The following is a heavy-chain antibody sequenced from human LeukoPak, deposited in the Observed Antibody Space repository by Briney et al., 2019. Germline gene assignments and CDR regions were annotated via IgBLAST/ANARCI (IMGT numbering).Heavy chain of an antibody. CDR2: ISSSSSYI. V-gene: IGHV3-21*01. D-gene: IGHD5-12*01. J-gene: IGHJ3*02. CDR3: ARDSPDVVATIEAFDI. Sequence: PGGSLRLSCAASGFTLSSYSMNWVRQAPGKGLEWVSSISSSSSYIYYADSVKGRFTISRDNAKNSLYLQMNSLRAEDTAVYYCARDSPDVVATIEAFDIWGQGTMVTVSS. CDR1: GFTLSSYS.